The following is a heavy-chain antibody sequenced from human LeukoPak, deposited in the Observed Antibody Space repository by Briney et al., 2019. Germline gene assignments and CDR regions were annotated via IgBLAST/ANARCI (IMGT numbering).Heavy chain of an antibody. J-gene: IGHJ4*02. Sequence: PGGSLRLSCAASGFTFDSYSMNWVRRAPGKGLQWVSSISTGSNYIYYADSVKGRFTISRDNGKNSLYLQMNSLRADDTGVYYWARDRIYTNYYFYSWGLGTLVTVSS. CDR1: GFTFDSYS. CDR3: ARDRIYTNYYFYS. D-gene: IGHD4-11*01. CDR2: ISTGSNYI. V-gene: IGHV3-21*01.